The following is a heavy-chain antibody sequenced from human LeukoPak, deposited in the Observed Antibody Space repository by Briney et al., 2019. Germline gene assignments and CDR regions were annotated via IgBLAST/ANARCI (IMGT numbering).Heavy chain of an antibody. D-gene: IGHD3-22*01. V-gene: IGHV3-64*04. CDR2: IGGSGGRA. J-gene: IGHJ3*02. CDR1: GFTFSSSA. Sequence: GSLRLSCAVSGFTFSSSAMHWVRQAPGKGLEWVAGIGGSGGRANYADSVKGRFTISRDNSKNTLYLQMNGLRAEDTAVYYCARDGIWCSGYYYSGGGAFDIWGQGTMVTVSS. CDR3: ARDGIWCSGYYYSGGGAFDI.